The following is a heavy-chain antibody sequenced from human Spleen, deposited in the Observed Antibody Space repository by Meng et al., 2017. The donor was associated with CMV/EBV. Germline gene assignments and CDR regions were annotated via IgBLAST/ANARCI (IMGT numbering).Heavy chain of an antibody. J-gene: IGHJ4*02. CDR3: VNIWGGLRAHFDF. V-gene: IGHV3-23*01. CDR1: GFTFSNYA. Sequence: GESLKISCAASGFTFSNYAMAWVRQAPGKGLEWVSPITGTSGSTYYADSVKGRFTISRDNSKNTLYLQMNSLRAEDTAVYYCVNIWGGLRAHFDFWGQGTLVTVSS. D-gene: IGHD3-16*01. CDR2: ITGTSGST.